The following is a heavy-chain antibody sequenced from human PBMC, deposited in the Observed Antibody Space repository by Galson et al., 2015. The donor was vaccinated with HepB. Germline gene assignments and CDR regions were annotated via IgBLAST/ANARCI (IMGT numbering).Heavy chain of an antibody. V-gene: IGHV3-7*03. CDR3: ARDPSSGYDDRSVYFDY. CDR2: IKQDGSER. J-gene: IGHJ4*02. D-gene: IGHD5-12*01. CDR1: GFTFSSYW. Sequence: SLRLSCAASGFTFSSYWMSWVRQAPGKGLEWVANIKQDGSERYYVDSVKGRFTIFRDNAKNSLYLQMNSLRAEDTAVYYCARDPSSGYDDRSVYFDYWGQGTLVTVSS.